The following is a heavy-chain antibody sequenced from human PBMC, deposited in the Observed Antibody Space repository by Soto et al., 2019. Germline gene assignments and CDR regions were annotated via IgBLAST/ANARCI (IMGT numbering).Heavy chain of an antibody. D-gene: IGHD3-22*01. Sequence: QVQLVQSGAEVKKPGSSVKVSCKASGGTFSSYAISWVRQAPGQGLEWMGGIIPIFGTANYTQKFQGRVTITADESTSIDNWKLSSLMTEDTAVYYGAGEPRHSYYDSRGYFDYWGQGTLVTVSS. CDR2: IIPIFGTA. CDR3: AGEPRHSYYDSRGYFDY. J-gene: IGHJ4*02. CDR1: GGTFSSYA. V-gene: IGHV1-69*01.